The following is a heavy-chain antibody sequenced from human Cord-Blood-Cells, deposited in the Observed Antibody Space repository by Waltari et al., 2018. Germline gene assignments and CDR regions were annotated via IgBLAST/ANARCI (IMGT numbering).Heavy chain of an antibody. V-gene: IGHV1-2*04. Sequence: QVQLVQSGAEVKKPGASVKVSCKASGYTFTGYYMHWVRQAPGQGLEGMGWINPTSSGTNYAQKLHGWVTMTRDTSISTAYMELSRLRSDDTAVYYCARSYDILTGYFDYWGQEPWSPSPQ. J-gene: IGHJ4*01. D-gene: IGHD3-9*01. CDR2: INPTSSGT. CDR1: GYTFTGYY. CDR3: ARSYDILTGYFDY.